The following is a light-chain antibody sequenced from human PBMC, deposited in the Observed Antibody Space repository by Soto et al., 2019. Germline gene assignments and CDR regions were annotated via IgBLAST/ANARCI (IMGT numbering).Light chain of an antibody. V-gene: IGKV3-11*01. J-gene: IGKJ4*01. CDR2: DVP. Sequence: EVVLTQSPATLTLSPGEIATLSCRASQSISITLAWYQQKPGQDPRLLIHDVPNRATGIPARFSGSGSGTDFTITISSLEPEDFAVYYCQDRSGLITFGGGTKVEIK. CDR3: QDRSGLIT. CDR1: QSISIT.